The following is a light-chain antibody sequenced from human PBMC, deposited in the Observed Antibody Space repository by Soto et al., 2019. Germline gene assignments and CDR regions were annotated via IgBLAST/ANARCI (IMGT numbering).Light chain of an antibody. Sequence: QSVLTQPPSVSGAPGQRVTISCTGSSSNIGAGYDVHWYQQLPGTAPKLLIYGNSNRPSGVPDRFSGSKSGTSASLAITGLGAEDEADDYGQSYDSRLSAVVFGGGTKLTVL. CDR1: SSNIGAGYD. CDR2: GNS. V-gene: IGLV1-40*01. CDR3: QSYDSRLSAVV. J-gene: IGLJ2*01.